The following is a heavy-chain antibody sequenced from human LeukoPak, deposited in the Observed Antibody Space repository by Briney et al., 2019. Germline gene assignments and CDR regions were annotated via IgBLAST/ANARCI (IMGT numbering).Heavy chain of an antibody. Sequence: ASVNVSCKASGYTFTSYGISWVRQAPGQGLEWMGWISAYNGNTNYAQKLQGRVTMTTDTSTSTAYMELRSLRSDDTAVYYCARIPPDSGSYQYYFDYWGQGTLVTVSS. V-gene: IGHV1-18*01. CDR2: ISAYNGNT. D-gene: IGHD1-26*01. J-gene: IGHJ4*02. CDR1: GYTFTSYG. CDR3: ARIPPDSGSYQYYFDY.